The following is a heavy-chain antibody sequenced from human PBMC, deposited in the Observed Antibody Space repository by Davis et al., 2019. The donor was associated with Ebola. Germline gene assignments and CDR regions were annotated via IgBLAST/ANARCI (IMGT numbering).Heavy chain of an antibody. CDR2: ISYDGSIK. CDR1: GFTFNNYG. CDR3: ARDTFSFDY. J-gene: IGHJ4*02. V-gene: IGHV3-30*19. Sequence: GESLKISCAVSGFTFNNYGMHWVRQAPGKGLEWVAVISYDGSIKYYADSVKGRFTISRDNSKNTLYLQMNSLRAEDTAVYYCARDTFSFDYWGQGTLVTVSS.